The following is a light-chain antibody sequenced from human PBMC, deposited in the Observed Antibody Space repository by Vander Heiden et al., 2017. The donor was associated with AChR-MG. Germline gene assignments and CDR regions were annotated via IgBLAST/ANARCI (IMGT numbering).Light chain of an antibody. V-gene: IGKV3-15*01. CDR2: GAS. J-gene: IGKJ3*01. CDR3: QQYNNWPFT. CDR1: QSVSSN. Sequence: EIVMTQSPATLSVTPGERATLPSRARQSVSSNLAWYQQKPGQAPRLLIYGASTRATGIPARFSGSGSGTEFTLTISSLQSEDFAVYYCQQYNNWPFTFGPGTKVDIK.